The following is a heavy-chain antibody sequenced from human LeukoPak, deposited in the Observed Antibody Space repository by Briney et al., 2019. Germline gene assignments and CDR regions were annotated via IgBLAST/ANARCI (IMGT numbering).Heavy chain of an antibody. D-gene: IGHD3-22*01. CDR2: IYYSGST. CDR1: GGSISSYY. J-gene: IGHJ2*01. V-gene: IGHV4-59*01. CDR3: ARDLRDYYDSSGYVAPFDL. Sequence: PSETLSLTCTVSGGSISSYYWSWIRQPPGKGLEWIGYIYYSGSTNYNPSLKSRVTISVDTSKNQFSLKLSSVTAADTAVYYCARDLRDYYDSSGYVAPFDLWGRGTLVTVSS.